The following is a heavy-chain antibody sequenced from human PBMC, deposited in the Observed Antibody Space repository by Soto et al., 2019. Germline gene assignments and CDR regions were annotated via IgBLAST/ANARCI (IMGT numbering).Heavy chain of an antibody. CDR1: GYTFTSYG. D-gene: IGHD2-8*02. Sequence: GASVKVSCKASGYTFTSYGISWVRQAPGQGLEWMGWISAYNGNTNYAQKLQGRVTMTTDTSTSTAYMELRSLRSDDTAVYYCARGDTGNYYYYGMDVWGQGTTVTVSS. V-gene: IGHV1-18*04. J-gene: IGHJ6*02. CDR3: ARGDTGNYYYYGMDV. CDR2: ISAYNGNT.